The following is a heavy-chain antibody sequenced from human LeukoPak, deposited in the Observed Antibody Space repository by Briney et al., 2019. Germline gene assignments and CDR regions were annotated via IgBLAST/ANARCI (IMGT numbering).Heavy chain of an antibody. D-gene: IGHD3-16*01. J-gene: IGHJ4*02. Sequence: GGSLRLSCVASGFTFTTYWMHWVRQVPGKGLVWVARINTDGRVTTYADSVKGRFTVSRDNAEHTLYLQMNNLRPEDTAVYYCIRETHVGLHLEYWGQGTLATVSA. CDR2: INTDGRVT. CDR1: GFTFTTYW. CDR3: IRETHVGLHLEY. V-gene: IGHV3-74*01.